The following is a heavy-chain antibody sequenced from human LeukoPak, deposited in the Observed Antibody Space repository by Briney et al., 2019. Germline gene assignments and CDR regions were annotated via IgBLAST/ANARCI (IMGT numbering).Heavy chain of an antibody. CDR2: IYSSGST. CDR1: GGSISNYF. CDR3: ARRRTRDPKFDY. D-gene: IGHD1-7*01. V-gene: IGHV4-59*08. J-gene: IGHJ4*02. Sequence: RASETLSLTCSVSGGSISNYFWTWIRQPPGKGLEWIGYIYSSGSTYYNPSLKSRVTISVDTSKNRFSLKLSTVTAADTAGDYCARRRTRDPKFDYWGQGTLVTVSS.